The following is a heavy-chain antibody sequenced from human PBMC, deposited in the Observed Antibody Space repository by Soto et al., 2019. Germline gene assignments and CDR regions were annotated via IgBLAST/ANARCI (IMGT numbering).Heavy chain of an antibody. CDR3: AKGVYYDNSGYLYFDH. J-gene: IGHJ4*02. CDR1: GFTFSTYA. D-gene: IGHD3-22*01. V-gene: IGHV3-23*01. Sequence: EVQLLESGGGLVQPGGSLRLSCAASGFTFSTYAMSWVRQSPGKGLEWVSAVSGSGDSTYNADSLKGRFTISRDNSNNTLYLHMNSLRAEDTAVYDCAKGVYYDNSGYLYFDHWGQGTLVTVSS. CDR2: VSGSGDST.